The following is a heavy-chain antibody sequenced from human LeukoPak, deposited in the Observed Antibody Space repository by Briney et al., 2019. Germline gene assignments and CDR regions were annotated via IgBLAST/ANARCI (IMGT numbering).Heavy chain of an antibody. CDR2: IYYSGST. D-gene: IGHD3-22*01. CDR1: GGSISSGDYY. J-gene: IGHJ4*02. V-gene: IGHV4-30-4*08. Sequence: SQTLSLTCTVSGGSISSGDYYWSWIRQPPGKGLEWIGYIYYSGSTYYNPSLKSRVTISVDTSKNQFSLKLSSVTAADTAVYYCARSSYYYDSSGRGFDYWGQGTLVTVSS. CDR3: ARSSYYYDSSGRGFDY.